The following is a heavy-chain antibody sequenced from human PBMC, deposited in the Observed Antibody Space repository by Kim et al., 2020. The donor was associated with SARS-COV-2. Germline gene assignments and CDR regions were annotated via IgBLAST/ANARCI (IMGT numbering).Heavy chain of an antibody. Sequence: TNYATKFQGRVTMTRDTYISTAYMELSRLRSDDTAVYYCARADYGSSVDYWGQGTLVTVSS. CDR3: ARADYGSSVDY. J-gene: IGHJ4*02. V-gene: IGHV1-2*02. CDR2: T. D-gene: IGHD3-10*01.